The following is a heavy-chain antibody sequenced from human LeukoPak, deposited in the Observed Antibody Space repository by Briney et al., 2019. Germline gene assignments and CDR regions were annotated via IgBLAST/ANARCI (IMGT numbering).Heavy chain of an antibody. J-gene: IGHJ6*03. CDR2: FDPEDGET. Sequence: GASVKVSCKVSGYTLTELSMHWVRQAPGKGLEWMGGFDPEDGETIYAQKFQGRVTMTEDTSTDTAYMELSSLRSEDTAVYHCATGNSGSYPGHYYYYYYMDVWGKGTTVTVSS. CDR1: GYTLTELS. D-gene: IGHD1-26*01. V-gene: IGHV1-24*01. CDR3: ATGNSGSYPGHYYYYYYMDV.